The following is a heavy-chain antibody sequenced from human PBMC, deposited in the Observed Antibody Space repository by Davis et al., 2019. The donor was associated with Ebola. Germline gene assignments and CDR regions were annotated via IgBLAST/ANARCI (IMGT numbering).Heavy chain of an antibody. D-gene: IGHD3-10*01. V-gene: IGHV4-59*01. CDR1: GGSISSYY. CDR3: ARGRHRVDY. CDR2: IYYSGST. J-gene: IGHJ4*02. Sequence: PSETLSLTCTVSGGSISSYYWSWIRQPPGKGLEWIGYIYYSGSTNYNPSLKSRVTISVDTSKNQFSLKLSSVTAADTAVYYCARGRHRVDYWGQGTLVTVSS.